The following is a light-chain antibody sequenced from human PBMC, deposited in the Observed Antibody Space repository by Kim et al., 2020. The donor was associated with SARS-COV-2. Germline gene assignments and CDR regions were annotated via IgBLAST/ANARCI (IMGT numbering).Light chain of an antibody. CDR2: GAC. CDR1: QMVSSGY. J-gene: IGKJ5*01. Sequence: SPGERPPLPCRAVQMVSSGYLAWYQQMPGQAPWLLIYGACSRATGIPDRFSGSGSVTDFTLTISRLETEELAVYYCQEDGSSPSTFGEGTRMEIK. V-gene: IGKV3-20*01. CDR3: QEDGSSPST.